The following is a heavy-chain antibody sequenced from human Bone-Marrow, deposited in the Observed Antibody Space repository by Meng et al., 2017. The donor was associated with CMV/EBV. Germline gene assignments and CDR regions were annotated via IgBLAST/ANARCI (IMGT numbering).Heavy chain of an antibody. D-gene: IGHD3-22*01. CDR1: GGSISGSSYC. CDR2: LYFSGST. V-gene: IGHV4-39*01. J-gene: IGHJ4*02. Sequence: SETLSLTCTVSGGSISGSSYCWGWSRQPPGKGLEWIGSLYFSGSTYYNPSLKSRLTISADTSRNQFSLKLSSVTAADTAVYYCARHFRSSRFSSGYFDYWGQGTLVTVSS. CDR3: ARHFRSSRFSSGYFDY.